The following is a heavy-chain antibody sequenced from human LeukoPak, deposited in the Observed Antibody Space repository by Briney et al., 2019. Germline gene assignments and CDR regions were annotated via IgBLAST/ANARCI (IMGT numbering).Heavy chain of an antibody. J-gene: IGHJ4*02. CDR1: GFTFSDYS. Sequence: GGSLRLSCAASGFTFSDYSMSWIRQAPGKGLGWVSYITSGDTAICYADSVKGRFTISRDNAKNSLFLQMNSLRAEDTAVYYCARSGGNSPVDYWGQGTLVTFSS. CDR3: ARSGGNSPVDY. V-gene: IGHV3-11*01. D-gene: IGHD3-10*01. CDR2: ITSGDTAI.